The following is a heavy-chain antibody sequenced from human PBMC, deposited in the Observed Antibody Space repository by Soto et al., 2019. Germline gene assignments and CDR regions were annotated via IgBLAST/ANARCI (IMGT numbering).Heavy chain of an antibody. V-gene: IGHV3-49*04. CDR3: TRYYDFWSGSWGYYYGMDV. CDR1: GFTFGDYA. J-gene: IGHJ6*02. D-gene: IGHD3-3*01. CDR2: IRSKAYGGTT. Sequence: GGSLRLSCTASGFTFGDYAMSWVRQAPGKGLEWVGFIRSKAYGGTTEYAASVKGRFTISRDDSKSIAYLQMNSLKTEDTAVYYCTRYYDFWSGSWGYYYGMDVWGQGTTVTVS.